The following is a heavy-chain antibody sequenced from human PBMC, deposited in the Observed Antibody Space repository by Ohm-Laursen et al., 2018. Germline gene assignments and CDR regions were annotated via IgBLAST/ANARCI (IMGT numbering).Heavy chain of an antibody. D-gene: IGHD2-2*01. J-gene: IGHJ4*02. CDR3: ARRYCSSTSCYNIRGYYFDY. CDR1: GGSFSGYC. CDR2: INHSGST. Sequence: PSDTLSLTCAVYGGSFSGYCWSWIRQPPGKGLEWIGEINHSGSTNYNPSLKSRVTISVDTSKNQFSLKLSSVTAADTAVYYCARRYCSSTSCYNIRGYYFDYWGQGTLVTVSS. V-gene: IGHV4-34*01.